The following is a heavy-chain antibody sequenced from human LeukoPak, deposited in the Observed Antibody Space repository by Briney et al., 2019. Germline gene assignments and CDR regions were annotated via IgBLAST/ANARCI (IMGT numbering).Heavy chain of an antibody. Sequence: PGGSLRLSCAASGFTFSSYEMNWVRQAPGKGLEWVSSISSSSRYIYYADSVKGRFTISRDNAKNSLYLQMNSLRAEDTAVYYCASTEKGYCSGGSCSLAYWGQGTLVTVSS. CDR1: GFTFSSYE. CDR2: ISSSSRYI. D-gene: IGHD2-15*01. CDR3: ASTEKGYCSGGSCSLAY. V-gene: IGHV3-21*01. J-gene: IGHJ4*02.